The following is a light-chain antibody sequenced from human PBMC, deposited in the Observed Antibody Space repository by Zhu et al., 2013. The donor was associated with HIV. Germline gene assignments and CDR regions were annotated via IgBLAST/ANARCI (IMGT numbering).Light chain of an antibody. CDR1: SSDVGGYRY. CDR3: SSYTSSSHVV. CDR2: EVT. Sequence: QSALTQPPSASGSPGQSVTISCTGTSSDVGGYRYVSWYQQHPGKAPKLMIYEVTNRPSGVPDRFSGSKSGNTASLTVSGLQAEDEADYYCSSYTSSSHVVFGGGTKLTVL. V-gene: IGLV2-8*01. J-gene: IGLJ2*01.